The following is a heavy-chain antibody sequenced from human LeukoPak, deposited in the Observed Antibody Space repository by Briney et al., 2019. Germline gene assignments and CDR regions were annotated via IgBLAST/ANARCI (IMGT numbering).Heavy chain of an antibody. CDR2: IYYSGNT. D-gene: IGHD2-15*01. J-gene: IGHJ5*02. Sequence: SETLSLTCTVSGGSISRTTHYWGWIRQPPGKGLEWIGSIYYSGNTDYNPSLKSRVTISVDTSKNQFSLKLNSVTAADTAVYYCARHPKGYFSRFDPWGQGTLVTVSS. CDR1: GGSISRTTHY. V-gene: IGHV4-39*01. CDR3: ARHPKGYFSRFDP.